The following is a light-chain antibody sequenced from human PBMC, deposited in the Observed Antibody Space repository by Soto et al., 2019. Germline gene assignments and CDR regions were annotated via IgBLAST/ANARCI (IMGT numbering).Light chain of an antibody. CDR1: SSDVGGYNY. J-gene: IGLJ1*01. CDR3: SSYTSSSIPYV. CDR2: DVS. Sequence: QSVLTQPASVSGSPGQSITISCTGTSSDVGGYNYVSWYQQHAGKAPKLMIYDVSNRPSGVSNRFSGSKSGNTASLTTSGLQAEDEADYYCSSYTSSSIPYVFGPGTKVTVL. V-gene: IGLV2-14*01.